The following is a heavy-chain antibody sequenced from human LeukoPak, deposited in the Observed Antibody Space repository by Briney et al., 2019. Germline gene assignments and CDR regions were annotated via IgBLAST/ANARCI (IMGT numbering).Heavy chain of an antibody. Sequence: ASVKVSCKVSGYTLTELSMHWVRQAPGQGLEWMGIINPSGGSTSYAQKFQGRVTMTRDMSTSTVYMELSSLRSEDTAVYYCARDGGPDGYKAFRGWGQGTLVTVSS. CDR1: GYTLTELS. CDR3: ARDGGPDGYKAFRG. D-gene: IGHD5-24*01. CDR2: INPSGGST. V-gene: IGHV1-46*01. J-gene: IGHJ4*02.